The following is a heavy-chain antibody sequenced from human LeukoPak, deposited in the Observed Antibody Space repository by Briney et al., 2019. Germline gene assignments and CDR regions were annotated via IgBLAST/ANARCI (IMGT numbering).Heavy chain of an antibody. V-gene: IGHV4-39*01. Sequence: GSLRLSCAASGFTFSSYSMNWVRQAPGKGLEWIGSIYYSGSTYYNPSPKSRVTISVDTSKNQFSLKLSSVTAADTAVYYCARGGGNGGGWVGHYYYMDVWGKGTTVTVSS. D-gene: IGHD4-23*01. CDR2: IYYSGST. CDR3: ARGGGNGGGWVGHYYYMDV. CDR1: GFTFSSYSMN. J-gene: IGHJ6*03.